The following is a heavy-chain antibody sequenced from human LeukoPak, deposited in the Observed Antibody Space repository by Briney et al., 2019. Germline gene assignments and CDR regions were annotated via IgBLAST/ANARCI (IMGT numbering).Heavy chain of an antibody. Sequence: GGSLRLSCAASGFAFRNYGMHWVRQAPGKGLEWMAVISYDGTNKYYADSVKGRFTISRDNSKNTLYLQMNSLRAEDTAVYYCAKDLNYDFWSGLGNWGQGTLVTVSS. J-gene: IGHJ4*02. D-gene: IGHD3-3*01. CDR2: ISYDGTNK. V-gene: IGHV3-30*18. CDR1: GFAFRNYG. CDR3: AKDLNYDFWSGLGN.